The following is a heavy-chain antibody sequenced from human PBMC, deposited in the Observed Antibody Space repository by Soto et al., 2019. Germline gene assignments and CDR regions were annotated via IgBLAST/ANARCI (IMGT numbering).Heavy chain of an antibody. CDR2: ISGSGGST. V-gene: IGHV3-23*01. CDR1: GVTFSSYA. D-gene: IGHD3-3*02. J-gene: IGHJ6*02. Sequence: PGGSLRLSCAASGVTFSSYAVSWVRQAPGKGLEWVSAISGSGGSTYYADSVKGRFTISRDNSKNTLYLQMNSLRAEDTAVYYCAKGKPSTKYYGMDVWGQGTTVTVTS. CDR3: AKGKPSTKYYGMDV.